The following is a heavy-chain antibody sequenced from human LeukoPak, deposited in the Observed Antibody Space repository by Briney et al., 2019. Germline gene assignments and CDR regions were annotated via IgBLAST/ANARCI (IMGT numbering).Heavy chain of an antibody. CDR3: AILGFGESPFDY. J-gene: IGHJ4*02. V-gene: IGHV1-58*01. D-gene: IGHD3-10*01. CDR2: IVVGSDNT. Sequence: SVKVSCKASGFTFTSSAVQWVRQARGQRLEWIGWIVVGSDNTNYAQKFQERVTITRDMSTSTAYMELSSLRSEDTAVYYCAILGFGESPFDYWGQGTLVTVSS. CDR1: GFTFTSSA.